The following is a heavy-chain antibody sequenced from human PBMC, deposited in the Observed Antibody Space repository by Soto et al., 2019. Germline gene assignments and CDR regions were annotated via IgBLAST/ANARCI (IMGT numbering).Heavy chain of an antibody. V-gene: IGHV3-21*01. CDR2: ITDSSDYI. J-gene: IGHJ4*02. D-gene: IGHD1-26*01. CDR1: GFAFGNYV. Sequence: GGSLRLSCVASGFAFGNYVMIWVRQAPGKGLEWVSSITDSSDYIYYADSVKGRFTISRDNAKNSLHLQMNGLRADDTAVYYCAREGATQSSPDYWGQGTLVTVLL. CDR3: AREGATQSSPDY.